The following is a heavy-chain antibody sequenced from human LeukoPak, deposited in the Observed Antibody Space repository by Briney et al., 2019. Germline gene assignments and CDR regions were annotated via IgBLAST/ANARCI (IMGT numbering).Heavy chain of an antibody. J-gene: IGHJ3*02. D-gene: IGHD4-17*01. CDR2: IYYSGST. CDR3: ARDGTTGDAFDI. V-gene: IGHV4-59*01. Sequence: SETLSLTCPVSCGSISIDYWISIRQPPGKGLEWIGYIYYSGSTNYNPSLKSRVTLSVDTSKNQFSLKLSSVNAADTAVYYCARDGTTGDAFDIWGQGTMVTVSS. CDR1: CGSISIDY.